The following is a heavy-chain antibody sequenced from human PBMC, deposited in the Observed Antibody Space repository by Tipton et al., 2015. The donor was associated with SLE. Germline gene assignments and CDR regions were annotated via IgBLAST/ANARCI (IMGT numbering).Heavy chain of an antibody. CDR3: ARDGSGWSAS. CDR2: MKPDGSEK. Sequence: GSLRPSCAASGFTFSSSWMSWLRQAPGKGLEWVANMKPDGSEKYYVDSVKGRFTISRDNAKNSLYLQMNSLRAEDTALYYCARDGSGWSASWGQGTLVTVSS. D-gene: IGHD6-19*01. CDR1: GFTFSSSW. V-gene: IGHV3-7*01. J-gene: IGHJ5*02.